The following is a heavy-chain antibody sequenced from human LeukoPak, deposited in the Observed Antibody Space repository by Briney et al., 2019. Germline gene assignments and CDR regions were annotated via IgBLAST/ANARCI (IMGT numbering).Heavy chain of an antibody. CDR3: ARAGISGCSSTSCYFAFDI. V-gene: IGHV1-46*03. Sequence: ASVKVSCKASGYTFTSYYMHWVPQAPGQGLEWMGIINPSGGSTSYAQKFQGRVTMTRDTSTSTVYMELSSLRSEDTAVYFCARAGISGCSSTSCYFAFDIWGQGTMVTVSS. D-gene: IGHD2-2*01. CDR1: GYTFTSYY. CDR2: INPSGGST. J-gene: IGHJ3*02.